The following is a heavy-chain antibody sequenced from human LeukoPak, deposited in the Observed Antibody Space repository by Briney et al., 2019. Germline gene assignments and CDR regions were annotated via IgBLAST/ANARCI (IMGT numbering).Heavy chain of an antibody. CDR1: GYSFTSYC. J-gene: IGHJ4*02. CDR2: IYPGDSDT. D-gene: IGHD2-8*01. V-gene: IGHV5-51*01. CDR3: ARHARRYCPNGVCHLDY. Sequence: GEPLKISCKGSGYSFTSYCIGWVRQLPGKGLEWMGIIYPGDSDTRYSPSCQGQVTISADKSISTPYLQWSRLKASDSDMYYCARHARRYCPNGVCHLDYWGQGTLVTVSS.